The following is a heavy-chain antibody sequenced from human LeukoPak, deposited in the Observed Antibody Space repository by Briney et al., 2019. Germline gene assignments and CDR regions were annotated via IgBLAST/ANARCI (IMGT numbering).Heavy chain of an antibody. Sequence: GGSLRLSCAASGFTFDDYGMSWVRQAPGKGLEWVSGINWNGGSTGYADSVKGRFTISRDNAKNSLYLQMNSLRAEDTALYYCAREGVSDSSGYYLYHFDYWGQGTLVTVSS. CDR3: AREGVSDSSGYYLYHFDY. CDR2: INWNGGST. D-gene: IGHD3-22*01. J-gene: IGHJ4*02. V-gene: IGHV3-20*04. CDR1: GFTFDDYG.